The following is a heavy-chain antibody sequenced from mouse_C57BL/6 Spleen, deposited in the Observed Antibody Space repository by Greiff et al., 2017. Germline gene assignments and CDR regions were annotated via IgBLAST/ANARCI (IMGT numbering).Heavy chain of an antibody. Sequence: VQLKQSGAELVRPGASVKLSCTASGFNIKDDYMHWVKQRPEQGLEWIGWIDPENGDTEYASKFQGKATITADTSSNTAYLQLSSLTSEDTAVYYCTRILGAYWGQGTLVTVSA. D-gene: IGHD3-3*01. CDR3: TRILGAY. J-gene: IGHJ3*01. CDR2: IDPENGDT. CDR1: GFNIKDDY. V-gene: IGHV14-4*01.